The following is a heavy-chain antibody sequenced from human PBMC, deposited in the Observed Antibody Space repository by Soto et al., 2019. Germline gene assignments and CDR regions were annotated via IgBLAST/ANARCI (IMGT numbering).Heavy chain of an antibody. CDR3: ARRGGSSSGYYYYAMDV. V-gene: IGHV4-31*03. Sequence: QVQLQESGPGLVKPSQTLSLTCSVSGGSMNSGGYYWSWIRQHPGKGLEWIGYIYYNGDTYYNPSLKSRVTISVDTSKNQFSLNLTSVTAADTAVYYWARRGGSSSGYYYYAMDVWGQGTTVTVSS. J-gene: IGHJ6*02. CDR2: IYYNGDT. CDR1: GGSMNSGGYY. D-gene: IGHD6-6*01.